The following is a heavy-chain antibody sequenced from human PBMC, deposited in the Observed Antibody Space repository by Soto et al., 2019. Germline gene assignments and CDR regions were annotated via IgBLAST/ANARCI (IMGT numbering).Heavy chain of an antibody. V-gene: IGHV1-8*01. CDR2: MEPSTGRT. CDR3: ARGVSAGADY. Sequence: ASVKFSWKDCGYSFTSLDISWVRQTAGQGLEWMGWMEPSTGRTGYAQKFQGRVTMTRDTSINTAYMELTTLTSDDTAFYYCARGVSAGADYWGQGTLVTVSS. CDR1: GYSFTSLD. D-gene: IGHD1-26*01. J-gene: IGHJ4*02.